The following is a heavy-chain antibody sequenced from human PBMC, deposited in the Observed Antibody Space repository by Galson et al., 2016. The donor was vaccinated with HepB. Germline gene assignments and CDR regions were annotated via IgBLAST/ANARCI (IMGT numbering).Heavy chain of an antibody. Sequence: SLRLSCADSGFTFSSYGMHWVRQAPGKGPEWVAVISYDGSNKHYGESVKGRFTISRDNSENTLYLQMNSLRAEDTAVYYCSKDRYISGIQYFQYWGQGTLVTVSS. V-gene: IGHV3-30*18. D-gene: IGHD6-19*01. CDR3: SKDRYISGIQYFQY. CDR2: ISYDGSNK. J-gene: IGHJ1*01. CDR1: GFTFSSYG.